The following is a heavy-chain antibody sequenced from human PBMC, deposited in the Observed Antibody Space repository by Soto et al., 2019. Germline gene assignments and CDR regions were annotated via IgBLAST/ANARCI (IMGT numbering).Heavy chain of an antibody. J-gene: IGHJ4*02. CDR2: MNLKTGDS. V-gene: IGHV1-8*02. D-gene: IGHD4-17*01. Sequence: ASVKVSCKTSGYTFDIYDINWVRQAAGHGLEWMGWMNLKTGDSGLVREFQGRVTMTRDTSTSTAYMELSSLRFEGTAVYFCARVNGDIDHWGQGTLVTVSS. CDR1: GYTFDIYD. CDR3: ARVNGDIDH.